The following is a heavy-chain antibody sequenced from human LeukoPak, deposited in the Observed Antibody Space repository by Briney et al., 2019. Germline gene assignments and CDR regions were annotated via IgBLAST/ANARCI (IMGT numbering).Heavy chain of an antibody. CDR1: GYTITSYG. CDR3: ARDSDYYYDSSAWGFDY. CDR2: ISAYNGNT. Sequence: ASVKVSCKVSGYTITSYGISWVRQAPGQGLEWMGWISAYNGNTNYAQKLQGRVTMTTDTSTSTAYMELRSLRSDDTAVYYCARDSDYYYDSSAWGFDYWGQGTLVTVSS. J-gene: IGHJ4*02. D-gene: IGHD3-22*01. V-gene: IGHV1-18*01.